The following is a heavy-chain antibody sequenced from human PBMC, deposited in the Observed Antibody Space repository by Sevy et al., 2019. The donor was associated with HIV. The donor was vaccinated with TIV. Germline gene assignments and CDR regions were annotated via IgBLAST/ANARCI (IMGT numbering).Heavy chain of an antibody. D-gene: IGHD3-22*01. CDR2: INPNSGGT. CDR3: ARGSSVSRITMIVVVMDLDAFDI. J-gene: IGHJ3*02. Sequence: ASVKVSCKASGYTFTDYYMHWVRQAPGQGLEWMGWINPNSGGTNYAQKFQGWVTMTRDTSISTAYMELSRLRSDDTAVYYCARGSSVSRITMIVVVMDLDAFDIWGQGTMVTVSS. V-gene: IGHV1-2*04. CDR1: GYTFTDYY.